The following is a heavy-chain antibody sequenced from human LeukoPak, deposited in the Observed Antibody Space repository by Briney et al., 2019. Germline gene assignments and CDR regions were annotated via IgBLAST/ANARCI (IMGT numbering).Heavy chain of an antibody. Sequence: PGGSLRLSCAASGFTFSTYAVSWVRQAPGKGLDWVSAISGSGGRTYYTDSVKGRFTISRDNSKNTLYLQMNSLRAEDTAVYYCAKDGAYSASGTDLTGYFDYWGQGALVTVSS. V-gene: IGHV3-23*01. D-gene: IGHD3-10*01. CDR2: ISGSGGRT. CDR1: GFTFSTYA. CDR3: AKDGAYSASGTDLTGYFDY. J-gene: IGHJ4*02.